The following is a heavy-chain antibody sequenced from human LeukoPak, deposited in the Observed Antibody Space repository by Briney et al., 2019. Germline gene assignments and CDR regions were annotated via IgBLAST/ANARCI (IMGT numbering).Heavy chain of an antibody. Sequence: GGSLRLSCAASGFTFSDYYMSWIRQAPGKGLEWVSYISSRSNTIYYADSVKGRFTISRDNAKNSLYLQMNSLRAEDTAVYYCARSRIMITFGGVIVTDAFDIWGQGTMVTVSS. V-gene: IGHV3-11*04. CDR1: GFTFSDYY. CDR3: ARSRIMITFGGVIVTDAFDI. CDR2: ISSRSNTI. D-gene: IGHD3-16*02. J-gene: IGHJ3*02.